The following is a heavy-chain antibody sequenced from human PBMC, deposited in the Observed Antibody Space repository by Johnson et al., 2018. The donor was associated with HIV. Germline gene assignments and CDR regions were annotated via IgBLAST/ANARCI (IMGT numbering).Heavy chain of an antibody. Sequence: QVQLVESGGGVVQPGRSLRLSCAASGFTFSSFAMHWVRQTPGNGLEWVSIISYDGSNKYYADSVQGRFTISRDNSKNTLYLQMNSLRAEDTAVYYCVKLPVAPSYGAFDIWGQGTMVTVSS. CDR1: GFTFSSFA. J-gene: IGHJ3*02. V-gene: IGHV3-30*04. CDR2: ISYDGSNK. CDR3: VKLPVAPSYGAFDI. D-gene: IGHD6-19*01.